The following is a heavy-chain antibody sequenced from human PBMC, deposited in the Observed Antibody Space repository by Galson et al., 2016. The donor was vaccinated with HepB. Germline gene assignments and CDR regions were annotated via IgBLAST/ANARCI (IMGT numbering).Heavy chain of an antibody. CDR2: VTGSGDAIDET. Sequence: SLRLSCAASGFGFSRYAMNWVRQAPGKGLEWVAGVTGSGDAIDETYYAESVKGHFTISRDNSKNILYLQMNSLRAADTAVYFCTKGREGASWGQGTMVIVSS. CDR3: TKGREGAS. J-gene: IGHJ5*02. V-gene: IGHV3-23*01. CDR1: GFGFSRYA.